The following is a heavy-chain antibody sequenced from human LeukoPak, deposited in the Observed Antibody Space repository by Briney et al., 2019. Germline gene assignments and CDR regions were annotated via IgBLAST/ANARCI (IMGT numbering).Heavy chain of an antibody. CDR2: IYYSGST. CDR1: GGSISSGGYY. V-gene: IGHV4-31*03. Sequence: PSQTLSLTCTVSGGSISSGGYYWSWIRQHPGKGLEWIGYIYYSGSTYYNPSLKSRVTISVDTSKNQFSLKLSSVTAADTAVYYCARQITTYYYDSSGYWFDYWGQGTLVTVSS. J-gene: IGHJ4*02. CDR3: ARQITTYYYDSSGYWFDY. D-gene: IGHD3-22*01.